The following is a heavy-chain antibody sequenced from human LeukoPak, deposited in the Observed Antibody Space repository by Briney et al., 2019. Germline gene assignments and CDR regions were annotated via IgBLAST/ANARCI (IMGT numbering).Heavy chain of an antibody. Sequence: GGSLRLSCAASEFTLSSYSMNWVRQAPGKGLEWVSSISSGSGYIFYADSVKGRFTISRDNAKNSLYLQMHSLRAEDTAVYYCARDVGGDYRFDYWGQGTLVTVSS. J-gene: IGHJ4*02. D-gene: IGHD4-17*01. CDR2: ISSGSGYI. CDR1: EFTLSSYS. V-gene: IGHV3-21*01. CDR3: ARDVGGDYRFDY.